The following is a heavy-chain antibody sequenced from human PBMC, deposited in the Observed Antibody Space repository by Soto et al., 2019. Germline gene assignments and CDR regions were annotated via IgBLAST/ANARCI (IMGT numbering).Heavy chain of an antibody. D-gene: IGHD2-2*01. CDR1: GGSISSSRYY. Sequence: SETLSLTCTVSGGSISSSRYYWGWIRQPPGKGLEWIGSIYYSGSTYYNPSLKSRVTISVDTSKNQFSLKLSSVTAADTAVYYCASSVGWFDPWGQGTLVTVSS. CDR3: ASSVGWFDP. V-gene: IGHV4-39*01. CDR2: IYYSGST. J-gene: IGHJ5*02.